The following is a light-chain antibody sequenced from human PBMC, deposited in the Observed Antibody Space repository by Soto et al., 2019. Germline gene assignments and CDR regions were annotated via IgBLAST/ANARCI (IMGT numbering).Light chain of an antibody. CDR1: STDFVSYNR. CDR2: EAS. CDR3: SLYTSENTDV. V-gene: IGLV2-18*01. Sequence: QSVLTQPASVSGSPGQSITISCTGTSTDFVSYNRVSWYQQPPGTAPKLIIYEASNRPSGVPDRFSGSKSGNTASLTISGPQAADEADYYCSLYTSENTDVFGTGTKVTVL. J-gene: IGLJ1*01.